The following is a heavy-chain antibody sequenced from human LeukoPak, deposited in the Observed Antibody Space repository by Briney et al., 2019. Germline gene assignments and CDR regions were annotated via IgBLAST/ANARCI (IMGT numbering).Heavy chain of an antibody. CDR1: GYSFTNYG. D-gene: IGHD3-10*01. J-gene: IGHJ4*02. V-gene: IGHV1-18*01. Sequence: ASVKVSCKASGYSFTNYGISWVRQAPGQGLEWMGWISAYNDNAHYAQGLEGRVTTTTDTSTSTAYLEVRSLRSDDTAVYYCARDVSYYGSGTYGDYWGQGTLVTVSP. CDR2: ISAYNDNA. CDR3: ARDVSYYGSGTYGDY.